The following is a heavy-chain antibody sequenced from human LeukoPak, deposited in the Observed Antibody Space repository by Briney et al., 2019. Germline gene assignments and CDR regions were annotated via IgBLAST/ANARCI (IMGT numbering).Heavy chain of an antibody. D-gene: IGHD4-17*01. V-gene: IGHV3-7*03. CDR3: ARESANDYGDNHAGACLDY. CDR1: GFTFSSYW. J-gene: IGHJ4*02. CDR2: INGDGVEK. Sequence: GGSLRLSCEAAGFTFSSYWMCWVRQTPGKGLEWVANINGDGVEKYYVDSVAGRFTISRDNSKNSLYLQMNSLRAEDTAVYYCARESANDYGDNHAGACLDYWGQGNLVTVSS.